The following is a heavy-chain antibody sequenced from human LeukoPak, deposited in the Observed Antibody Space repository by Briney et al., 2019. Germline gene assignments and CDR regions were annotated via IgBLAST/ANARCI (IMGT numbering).Heavy chain of an antibody. CDR1: GFTFTSAW. V-gene: IGHV3-15*01. D-gene: IGHD3-3*01. CDR2: IKSKTDGETT. Sequence: GGSLRLSCAASGFTFTSAWMSWVRQAPGKGLEWVGRIKSKTDGETTDYTAPVKGRFTISRDDSKNTLYLQMNSLKTEDTAVYYCTTLPFWSGYPFDYWGQGTLVTVSS. J-gene: IGHJ4*02. CDR3: TTLPFWSGYPFDY.